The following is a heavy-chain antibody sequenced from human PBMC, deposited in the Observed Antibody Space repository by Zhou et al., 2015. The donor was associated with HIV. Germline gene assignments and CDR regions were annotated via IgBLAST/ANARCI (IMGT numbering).Heavy chain of an antibody. Sequence: EVQLVQSGGGLVKPGGSLRLSCAASGVTLSTYNMNWVRQTPGKGLEWVSSISSTSTFTYYADSVRGRFTISRDNAKNSLYLQMNSLRAEDTAVYYCARDLLCSDGVCNNHWGQGNPGHRLF. D-gene: IGHD2-8*01. V-gene: IGHV3-21*01. CDR2: ISSTSTFT. J-gene: IGHJ5*02. CDR3: ARDLLCSDGVCNNH. CDR1: GVTLSTYN.